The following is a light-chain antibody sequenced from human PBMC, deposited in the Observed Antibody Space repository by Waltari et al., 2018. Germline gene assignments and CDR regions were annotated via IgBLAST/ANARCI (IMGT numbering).Light chain of an antibody. CDR2: LGS. CDR3: MQALQTPWT. V-gene: IGKV2-28*01. CDR1: QSLLHSNGSTY. Sequence: DIVRTQSPLSLPVTPGEPASISCRSSQSLLHSNGSTYLAGYLQKPGQSPQLLIYLGSYRASGAPDRFSGRGSGSDFTLKSSRVEAEDVGVYYCMQALQTPWTFGQGTKVEIK. J-gene: IGKJ1*01.